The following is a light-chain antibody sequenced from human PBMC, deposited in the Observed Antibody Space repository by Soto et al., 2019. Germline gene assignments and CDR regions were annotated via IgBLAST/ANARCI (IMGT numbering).Light chain of an antibody. J-gene: IGKJ1*01. CDR2: AAS. Sequence: EIVLTQSPGTLSLSPGERATLSCRASQSVSSYYLAWYQQKPGQAPRLLIYAASSRATGIPDRFSGGGSGTDFTLTISRLEPEDFAVYYCQQSGSSPWTSRPGTKVDIK. CDR1: QSVSSYY. CDR3: QQSGSSPWT. V-gene: IGKV3-20*01.